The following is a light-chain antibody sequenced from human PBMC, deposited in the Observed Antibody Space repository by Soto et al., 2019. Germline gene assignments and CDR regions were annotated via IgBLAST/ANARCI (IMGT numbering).Light chain of an antibody. CDR2: EIN. J-gene: IGLJ1*01. CDR3: SSSVGRKNFPYV. Sequence: QSALTQPPSASGSPGQSVTISCTGTSSDVGSYDYVSWYQQHPGKAPRLMIYEINKRPSGVPDRFSGSKSGNTASLTVSGLQAEDEADYYCSSSVGRKNFPYVFGTGAKLTVL. V-gene: IGLV2-8*01. CDR1: SSDVGSYDY.